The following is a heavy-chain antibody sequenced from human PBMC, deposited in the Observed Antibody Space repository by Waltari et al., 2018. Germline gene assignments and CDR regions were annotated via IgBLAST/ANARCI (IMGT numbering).Heavy chain of an antibody. CDR1: GFTFSSYA. CDR2: ISYDGSNK. Sequence: QVQLVESGGGVVQPGRSLRLSCADSGFTFSSYAMHWVRQAPGKGLEWVAVISYDGSNKYYADSVKGRFTISRDNSKNTLYLQMNSLRAEDTAVYYCAREVTMVVKTNDAFDIWGQGTMVTVSS. CDR3: AREVTMVVKTNDAFDI. J-gene: IGHJ3*02. V-gene: IGHV3-30-3*01. D-gene: IGHD4-17*01.